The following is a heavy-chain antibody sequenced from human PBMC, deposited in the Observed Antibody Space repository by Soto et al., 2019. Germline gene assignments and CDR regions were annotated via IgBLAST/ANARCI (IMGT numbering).Heavy chain of an antibody. J-gene: IGHJ4*02. CDR3: AKDPSFYDYIWGSYSSGFDY. CDR2: ISGSGGST. D-gene: IGHD3-16*01. Sequence: EVQLLESGGGWVQPGGSLRLSCAASGFTFSSYAMSWVRQAPGKGLEWVSAISGSGGSTYYADSVKGRFTISRDNSKNTLYLQMNSLRAEDTAVYYGAKDPSFYDYIWGSYSSGFDYWGQGTLVTVSS. V-gene: IGHV3-23*01. CDR1: GFTFSSYA.